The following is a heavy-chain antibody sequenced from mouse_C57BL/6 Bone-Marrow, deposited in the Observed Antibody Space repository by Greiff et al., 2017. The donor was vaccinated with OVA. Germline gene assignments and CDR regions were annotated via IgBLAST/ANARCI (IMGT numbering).Heavy chain of an antibody. V-gene: IGHV5-4*03. CDR3: ARALYGYDLFDY. Sequence: DVMLVESGGGLVKPRGSLKLSCAASGFTFSSYAMSWVRQTPEKRLEWVATISDGGSYTYYPDNVTGRFTISRDNAKNNLYLQMSHLKSEDTARYYCARALYGYDLFDYWGQGTTLTVSS. CDR1: GFTFSSYA. CDR2: ISDGGSYT. J-gene: IGHJ2*01. D-gene: IGHD2-2*01.